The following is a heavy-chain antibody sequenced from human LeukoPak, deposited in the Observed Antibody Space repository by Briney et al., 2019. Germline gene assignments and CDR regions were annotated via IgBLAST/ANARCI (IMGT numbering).Heavy chain of an antibody. V-gene: IGHV3-48*04. J-gene: IGHJ4*02. CDR1: GFTFSNFE. D-gene: IGHD5-18*01. CDR3: ARDLSGVPGYTYGRGIDY. Sequence: GSLRLSCAASGFTFSNFEMNWVRQLPGKGLEWLSFITRSSRIIYYADSVKGRFTISRDNSKTSLYLQMNSLGAEDTAVYYCARDLSGVPGYTYGRGIDYGGQGTLVTVSS. CDR2: ITRSSRII.